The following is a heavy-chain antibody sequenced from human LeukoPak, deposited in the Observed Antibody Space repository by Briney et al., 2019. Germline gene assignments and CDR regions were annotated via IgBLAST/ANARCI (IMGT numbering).Heavy chain of an antibody. V-gene: IGHV3-30-3*02. Sequence: GRSLRLSCAASGFTFSSYAMHWVRQAPGKGLGWVGVISYDGSNKYYADSVKGRFTISRDNTKNTLYLQMNSLRAEDTAVYYCAKRDYYDSSGYYSWGQGTLVTVSS. CDR2: ISYDGSNK. J-gene: IGHJ4*02. CDR1: GFTFSSYA. CDR3: AKRDYYDSSGYYS. D-gene: IGHD3-22*01.